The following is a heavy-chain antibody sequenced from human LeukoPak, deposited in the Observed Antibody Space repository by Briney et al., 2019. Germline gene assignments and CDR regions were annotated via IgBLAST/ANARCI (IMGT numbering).Heavy chain of an antibody. J-gene: IGHJ4*02. CDR1: GYTFTSYD. Sequence: GASVKVSCKASGYTFTSYDINWVRQATGQGLEWMGWMNPNSGNTGYAQKFQGRVTTTRNTSISTAYMELSSLRSGDTAVYYCARGYGSGSYNNFNQWGQGLLVAVSS. V-gene: IGHV1-8*02. D-gene: IGHD3-10*01. CDR2: MNPNSGNT. CDR3: ARGYGSGSYNNFNQ.